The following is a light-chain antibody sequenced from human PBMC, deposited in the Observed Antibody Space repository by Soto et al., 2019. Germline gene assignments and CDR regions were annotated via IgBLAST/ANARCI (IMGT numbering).Light chain of an antibody. CDR3: QQRSDWPIT. Sequence: EIVLTQSPATLSLSPGERATLSCRASQSVASYLAWYQQKPGQAPSLLIYGASNRATGIPARFSGGGSETDFTLTISSLEPEDFAVYYCQQRSDWPITFGQGTRLEIK. CDR1: QSVASY. V-gene: IGKV3-11*01. J-gene: IGKJ5*01. CDR2: GAS.